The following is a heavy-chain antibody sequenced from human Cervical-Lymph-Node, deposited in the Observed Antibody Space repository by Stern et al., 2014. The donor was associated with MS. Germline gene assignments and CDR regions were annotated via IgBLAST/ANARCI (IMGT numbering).Heavy chain of an antibody. V-gene: IGHV3-33*03. D-gene: IGHD6-19*01. J-gene: IGHJ5*02. CDR3: VAYASGDNINH. CDR2: IWYDGSND. CDR1: GFTFSRNG. Sequence: VHLVESGGGVVQPGRSLRLSCAASGFTFSRNGMHWVRQAPGKGLEWVAVIWYDGSNDKYVESVKGRFTISRDNSKNTLYLQMNSLRVEDTAVYYCVAYASGDNINHWGQGTLVTVSS.